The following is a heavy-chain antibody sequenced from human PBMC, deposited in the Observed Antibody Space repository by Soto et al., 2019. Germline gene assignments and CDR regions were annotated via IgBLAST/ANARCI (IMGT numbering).Heavy chain of an antibody. Sequence: VASVKVSCKASGGTFSSYAISWVRQAPGQGLEWMGGIIPIFGTANYAQKFQGRVTITADESTSTAYMELSSLRSEDTAVYYCAREGTYSRGYYFDYWGQGTRVTVSS. D-gene: IGHD6-25*01. J-gene: IGHJ4*02. CDR2: IIPIFGTA. CDR3: AREGTYSRGYYFDY. CDR1: GGTFSSYA. V-gene: IGHV1-69*13.